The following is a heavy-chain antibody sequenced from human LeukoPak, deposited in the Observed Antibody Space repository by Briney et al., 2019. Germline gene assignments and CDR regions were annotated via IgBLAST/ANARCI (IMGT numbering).Heavy chain of an antibody. V-gene: IGHV3-48*03. J-gene: IGHJ4*02. CDR1: GFTFSSYE. Sequence: SWGSLRLSCAGSGFTFSSYEMNWVRQAPGKGLEWVSYISSSGRAIYYADSVKGRFTVSRDNAKNSLYLQMNSLRAEDTAVYYCARCPRWAHFDYWGQGTLVTVSS. CDR2: ISSSGRAI. CDR3: ARCPRWAHFDY. D-gene: IGHD4-23*01.